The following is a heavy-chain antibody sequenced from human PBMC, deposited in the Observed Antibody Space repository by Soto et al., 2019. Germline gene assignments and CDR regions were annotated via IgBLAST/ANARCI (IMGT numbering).Heavy chain of an antibody. CDR2: IRSKAYGGTA. CDR3: TRDQLHKGMVGVAS. CDR1: GFTFGDYG. Sequence: EVQLVESGGGLVQPGRSLRLSCTTSGFTFGDYGMSWFRQAPGKGLEWVGFIRSKAYGGTADYAASVKGRFTISRDDSKSIAYLQMNSLKAEDTAVYYCTRDQLHKGMVGVASWGQGTLVTGSS. J-gene: IGHJ4*02. V-gene: IGHV3-49*03. D-gene: IGHD3-10*02.